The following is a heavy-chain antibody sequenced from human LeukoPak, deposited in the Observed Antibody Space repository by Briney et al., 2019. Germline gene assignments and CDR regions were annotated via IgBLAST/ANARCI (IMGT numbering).Heavy chain of an antibody. V-gene: IGHV3-7*01. D-gene: IGHD3-22*01. CDR2: IKQDGSEK. CDR3: ARSSSGYYSGWFDP. CDR1: GFTFSSYW. Sequence: GGSLRLSCAASGFTFSSYWMSWVRQAPGKGLEWVANIKQDGSEKYYVDSVKGRFTISRDNAKNSLYLQMNSLRAEDTAVYYCARSSSGYYSGWFDPWGQGTLVTVSS. J-gene: IGHJ5*02.